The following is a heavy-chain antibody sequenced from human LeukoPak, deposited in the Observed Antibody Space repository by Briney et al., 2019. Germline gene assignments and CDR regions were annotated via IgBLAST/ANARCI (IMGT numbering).Heavy chain of an antibody. V-gene: IGHV3-30*18. CDR1: GLTVSGHW. J-gene: IGHJ4*02. CDR2: ISYDGSNK. Sequence: GGSLRLSCVASGLTVSGHWMHWVRQAPGKGLEWVAVISYDGSNKYYADSVKGRFTISRDNSKNTLYLQMNSLRAEDTTVYYCAKAFRGTPHFVATILSPVDYWGQGTLVTVSS. D-gene: IGHD5-12*01. CDR3: AKAFRGTPHFVATILSPVDY.